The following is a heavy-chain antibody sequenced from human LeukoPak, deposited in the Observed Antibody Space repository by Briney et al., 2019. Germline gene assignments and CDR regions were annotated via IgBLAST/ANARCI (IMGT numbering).Heavy chain of an antibody. J-gene: IGHJ5*02. V-gene: IGHV3-21*01. CDR3: AKDIGVVTAIA. Sequence: GGSLRLSCAASGFTFSSYSMNWVRQAPGKGLEWVSSISSSSSYIYYADSVKGRFTISRDNAKNSLYLQMNSLRAEDTAVYYCAKDIGVVTAIAWGQGTLVTVSS. CDR1: GFTFSSYS. CDR2: ISSSSSYI. D-gene: IGHD2-21*02.